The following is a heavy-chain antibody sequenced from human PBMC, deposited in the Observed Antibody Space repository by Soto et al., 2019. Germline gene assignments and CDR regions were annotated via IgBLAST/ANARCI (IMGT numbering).Heavy chain of an antibody. J-gene: IGHJ5*02. V-gene: IGHV1-8*01. Sequence: ASETVSFTAARCTFPGSDINLVRKAPGQGLEWMGWMNPNSGNTGYAQKFQGRVTMTRNTSISTAYMELSSLRSEDTAVYYCARVTLLYSSSSWDWFDPWGQGTLVTVS. CDR2: MNPNSGNT. D-gene: IGHD6-6*01. CDR1: RCTFPGSD. CDR3: ARVTLLYSSSSWDWFDP.